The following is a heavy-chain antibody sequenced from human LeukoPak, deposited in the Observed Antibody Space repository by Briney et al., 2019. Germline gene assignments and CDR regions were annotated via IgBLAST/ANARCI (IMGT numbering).Heavy chain of an antibody. V-gene: IGHV3-23*01. CDR2: ISASGSTI. D-gene: IGHD3-16*01. J-gene: IGHJ4*02. CDR1: GFTFTHYA. CDR3: AKGPGAWGGNSLDH. Sequence: GGSLRLSCIASGFTFTHYAMTWVRQAPGKGLEWVSDISASGSTIHYADSVKGRFTVSRDNSKNTVFLEMISLRVEDTALYHCAKGPGAWGGNSLDHWGQGAQSPSPQ.